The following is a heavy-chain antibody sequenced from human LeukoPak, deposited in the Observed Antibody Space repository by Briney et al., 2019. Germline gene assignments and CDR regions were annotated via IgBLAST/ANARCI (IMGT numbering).Heavy chain of an antibody. CDR3: ARVRNSGFRYVDS. D-gene: IGHD5-12*01. CDR2: INAYNGNT. CDR1: GYTFTGYY. Sequence: ASVKVSCKASGYTFTGYYMHWVRQAAGQGLEWMGWINAYNGNTNYAQKLQGRVTMTTDTSTSTAYMDLRSLRSDDTAVYYCARVRNSGFRYVDSWGQGTLVTVSS. V-gene: IGHV1-18*04. J-gene: IGHJ4*02.